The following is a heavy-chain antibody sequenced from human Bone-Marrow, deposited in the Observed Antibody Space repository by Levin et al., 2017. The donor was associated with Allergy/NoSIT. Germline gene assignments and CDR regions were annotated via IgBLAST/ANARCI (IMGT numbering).Heavy chain of an antibody. CDR2: INPSGGST. CDR3: ARGYCSGGSCRYGMDV. Sequence: ASVKVSCKASGYTFTSYYMHWVRQAPGQGLEWMGIINPSGGSTSYAQKFQGRVTMTRDTSTSTVYMELSSLRSEDTAVYYCARGYCSGGSCRYGMDVWGQGTTVTVSS. CDR1: GYTFTSYY. J-gene: IGHJ6*02. D-gene: IGHD2-15*01. V-gene: IGHV1-46*01.